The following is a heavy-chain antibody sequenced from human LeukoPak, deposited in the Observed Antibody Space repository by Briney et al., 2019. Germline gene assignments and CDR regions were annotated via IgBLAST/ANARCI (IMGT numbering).Heavy chain of an antibody. CDR3: ARGFCSDEICQVFTH. V-gene: IGHV4-38-2*02. J-gene: IGHJ4*02. D-gene: IGHD3-3*01. Sequence: SETLSLSCTVSGYSISSGFYWGWIRQTPGKGLEWIGYISHSGNTDYAPSLKSRVTMSLDTSKNQFYLKLSSVTAADTALYYCARGFCSDEICQVFTHWGQGTLVTVSS. CDR1: GYSISSGFY. CDR2: ISHSGNT.